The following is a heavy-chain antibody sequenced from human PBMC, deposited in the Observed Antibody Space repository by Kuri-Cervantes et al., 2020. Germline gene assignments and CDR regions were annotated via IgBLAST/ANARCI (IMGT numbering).Heavy chain of an antibody. J-gene: IGHJ4*02. CDR1: GFTFSDYY. CDR3: AGGQWLDAPFDY. Sequence: GESLKISCAASGFTFSDYYMNWVRQAPGKGLEWVSSITSSGTICYADSVKGRFTISRDNAKNSLYLQMNSLRAEDTAVYHCAGGQWLDAPFDYWGQGTLVTVSS. D-gene: IGHD6-19*01. V-gene: IGHV3-69-1*01. CDR2: ITSSGTI.